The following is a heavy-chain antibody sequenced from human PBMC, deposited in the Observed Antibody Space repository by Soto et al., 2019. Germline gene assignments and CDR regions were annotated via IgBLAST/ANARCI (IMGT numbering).Heavy chain of an antibody. CDR2: IIPIFGTA. D-gene: IGHD3-22*01. CDR1: GGTFSSYA. Sequence: QVQLVRSGAEVKKPGSSVKVSCKASGGTFSSYAISWVRQAPGQGLEWMGGIIPIFGTANYAQKFQGRVTITADESTSTAYMELSSLRSEDTAVYYCASSYYDSSGYYFRAEYFQHWGQGTLVTVSS. CDR3: ASSYYDSSGYYFRAEYFQH. J-gene: IGHJ1*01. V-gene: IGHV1-69*01.